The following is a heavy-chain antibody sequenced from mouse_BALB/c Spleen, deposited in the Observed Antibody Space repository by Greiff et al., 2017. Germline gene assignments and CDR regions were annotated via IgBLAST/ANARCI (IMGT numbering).Heavy chain of an antibody. J-gene: IGHJ4*01. Sequence: SGAELVKPGASVKLSCTASGFNIKDTYMHWVKQRPEQGLEWIGRIDPANGNTKYDPKFQGKATITADTSSNTAYLQLSSLTSEDTAVYYCARGRYGNYPAMDYWGQGTSVTVSS. D-gene: IGHD2-10*02. CDR3: ARGRYGNYPAMDY. CDR1: GFNIKDTY. V-gene: IGHV14-3*02. CDR2: IDPANGNT.